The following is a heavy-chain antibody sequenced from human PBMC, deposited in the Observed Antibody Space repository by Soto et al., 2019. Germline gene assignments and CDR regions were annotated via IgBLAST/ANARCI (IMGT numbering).Heavy chain of an antibody. Sequence: QVQLVQSGAEVKKPGASVKVSCKASGYTFPGNYMHWVRQAPGQGLEWMALINPTSGGTNYAQKFQGRVTMTWDTSFSTAYMELSRLRSDDTAIYYCARGYCSSSGCSHYFDYWGQGTLVTVSS. CDR1: GYTFPGNY. V-gene: IGHV1-2*02. CDR2: INPTSGGT. J-gene: IGHJ4*02. D-gene: IGHD2-2*01. CDR3: ARGYCSSSGCSHYFDY.